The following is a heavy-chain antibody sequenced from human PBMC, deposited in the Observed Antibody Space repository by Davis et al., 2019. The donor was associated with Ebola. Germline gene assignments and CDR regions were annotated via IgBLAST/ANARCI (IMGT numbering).Heavy chain of an antibody. V-gene: IGHV3-74*01. J-gene: IGHJ4*02. D-gene: IGHD1-26*01. CDR1: GFIFSDYW. CDR2: IKSDGSTK. CDR3: ARDGEHYSDLDY. Sequence: HTGGSLRLSCAASGFIFSDYWMHWVRQAPGKGLVWVSRIKSDGSTKSYADSVKGRFTISRDNAKNTLYLQMDSLRAEDTAVYYCARDGEHYSDLDYWGQGTLVTVSS.